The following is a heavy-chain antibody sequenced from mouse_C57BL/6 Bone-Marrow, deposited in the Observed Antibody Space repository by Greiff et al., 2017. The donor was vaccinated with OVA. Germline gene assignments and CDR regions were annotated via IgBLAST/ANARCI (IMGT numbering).Heavy chain of an antibody. J-gene: IGHJ1*03. CDR2: IYPRSGNT. V-gene: IGHV1-81*01. CDR1: GYTFTSYG. CDR3: ARGGLRRNFDV. Sequence: VKLVESGAELARPGASVKLSCKASGYTFTSYGISWVKQRTGQGLEWIGEIYPRSGNTYYNEKFKGKATLTADKSSSTAYMELRSLTSEDSAVYFCARGGLRRNFDVWGTGTTVTVSS. D-gene: IGHD2-2*01.